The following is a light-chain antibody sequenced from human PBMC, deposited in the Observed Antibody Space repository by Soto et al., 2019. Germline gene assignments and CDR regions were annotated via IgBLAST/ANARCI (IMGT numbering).Light chain of an antibody. CDR3: LQNHNYPRT. CDR1: QGISSW. J-gene: IGKJ1*01. V-gene: IGKV1-12*01. CDR2: GAS. Sequence: DVQVTQSPCSVYASVGDRVTITCRASQGISSWLAWYQQTPGKAPKLLISGASRLQSGVPSRFSGSGSGAAFTLTITSLRPEDSATYYCLQNHNYPRTFGQGTKVDIK.